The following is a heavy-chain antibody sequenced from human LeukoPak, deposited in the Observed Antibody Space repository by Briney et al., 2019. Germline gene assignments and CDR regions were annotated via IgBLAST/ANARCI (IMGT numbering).Heavy chain of an antibody. D-gene: IGHD4-23*01. J-gene: IGHJ5*02. CDR1: GYSFTSYW. Sequence: GECLKISCKGSGYSFTSYWISWVRQMPGKGLEWMGIIYPGDSDTRYSPSFQGQVTMSVDKSITTASLQWGSLKASDTAMYYCARYGGDSNWFDPWGQGTLVTVSS. CDR3: ARYGGDSNWFDP. V-gene: IGHV5-51*01. CDR2: IYPGDSDT.